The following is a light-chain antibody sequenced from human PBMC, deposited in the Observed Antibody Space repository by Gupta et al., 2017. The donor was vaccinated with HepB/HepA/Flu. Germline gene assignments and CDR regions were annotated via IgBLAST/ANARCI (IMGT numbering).Light chain of an antibody. V-gene: IGKV3-11*01. CDR1: QSISSF. Sequence: SPRERATLSCRASQSISSFLAWYQQTPGQAPRLLIYGASNRATGIPARFSGSGSGTDFTLTISNLEPEDFAVYYCQHRDNWPLTFGGGTKVEIK. CDR3: QHRDNWPLT. CDR2: GAS. J-gene: IGKJ4*01.